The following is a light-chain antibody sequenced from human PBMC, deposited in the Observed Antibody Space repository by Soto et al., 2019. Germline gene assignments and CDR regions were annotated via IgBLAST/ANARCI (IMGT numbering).Light chain of an antibody. V-gene: IGLV9-49*01. CDR3: GADHGSGSNFPV. CDR2: VGTGGIVG. J-gene: IGLJ2*01. CDR1: SGYSNYK. Sequence: QSVLTQPTSASASLGASVTLTCTLSSGYSNYKVDWYQQRPGKGPRFVMRVGTGGIVGSKGDGIPDRFSVLGSGLNRYLTIKNIQEEDESDYHCGADHGSGSNFPVFGGGTKLTVL.